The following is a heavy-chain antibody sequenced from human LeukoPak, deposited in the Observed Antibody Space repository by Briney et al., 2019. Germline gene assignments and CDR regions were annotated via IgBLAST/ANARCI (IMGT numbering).Heavy chain of an antibody. CDR1: GFTFSSYW. J-gene: IGHJ4*02. V-gene: IGHV3-7*01. D-gene: IGHD3-3*01. CDR2: IKQDGSEK. CDR3: GREGGDESLFD. Sequence: GGSLRLSCAASGFTFSSYWMSWVRQATGKGLEWVANIKQDGSEKYYVDSVKGRFTISRDNAKNSLYLQMSSLRAEDTAVYYCGREGGDESLFDWGQGTLVTVSS.